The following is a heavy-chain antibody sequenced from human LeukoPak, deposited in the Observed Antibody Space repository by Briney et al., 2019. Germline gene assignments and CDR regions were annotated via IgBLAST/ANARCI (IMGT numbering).Heavy chain of an antibody. D-gene: IGHD6-13*01. J-gene: IGHJ4*02. CDR2: IRGSGAIT. CDR3: AKDRGSWFALFDS. Sequence: GGSLRLSCTASGFSFSIYALSWVRQAPGKGLEWVSGIRGSGAITYYADSVKGRFTISRDNSKSTLFLHMNSLRAEDTAVYYCAKDRGSWFALFDSRGQGTLVTVSS. CDR1: GFSFSIYA. V-gene: IGHV3-23*01.